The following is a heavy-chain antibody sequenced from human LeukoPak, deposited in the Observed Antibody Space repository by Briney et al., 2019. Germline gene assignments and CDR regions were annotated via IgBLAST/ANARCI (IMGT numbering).Heavy chain of an antibody. CDR1: GFTFSRFW. CDR3: VKSNGWLAVS. Sequence: PGGSLRLSCAASGFTFSRFWMTWVRQTPGKGLEWVANIKQGGSEKNYVDSVKGRFTISRDDAQNSLFLQMSSLRAEDTALYYCVKSNGWLAVSWGPGTLVTVSS. CDR2: IKQGGSEK. V-gene: IGHV3-7*01. D-gene: IGHD6-19*01. J-gene: IGHJ4*02.